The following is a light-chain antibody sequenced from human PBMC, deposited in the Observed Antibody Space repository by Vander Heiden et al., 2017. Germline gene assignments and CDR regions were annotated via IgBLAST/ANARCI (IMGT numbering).Light chain of an antibody. CDR1: QSVLSSSNNKNY. CDR2: WAS. J-gene: IGKJ1*01. Sequence: DIVMTQSPDSLAVCLGERDTINCKSSQSVLSSSNNKNYLAWYQQKPGQPPKLLIYWASTRESGVPDRFSGSGSGTDFTLTISSLQAEDVAVYYCQQYYSRFRRFGQGTKVEFK. CDR3: QQYYSRFRR. V-gene: IGKV4-1*01.